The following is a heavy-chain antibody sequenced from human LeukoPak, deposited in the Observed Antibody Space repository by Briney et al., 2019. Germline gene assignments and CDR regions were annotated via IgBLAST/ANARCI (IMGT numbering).Heavy chain of an antibody. D-gene: IGHD3-10*01. Sequence: SETLSLTCAVYGVSFSGYYWSWIRQPPGKGLEWIGEMNHSGSTNYNPSLKSRVTISVDTSKNQFSLKLSSVTAADTAVYYCAGDLRRGVIITAYYYGMDVWGQGTTVTVSS. CDR2: MNHSGST. CDR3: AGDLRRGVIITAYYYGMDV. CDR1: GVSFSGYY. J-gene: IGHJ6*02. V-gene: IGHV4-34*01.